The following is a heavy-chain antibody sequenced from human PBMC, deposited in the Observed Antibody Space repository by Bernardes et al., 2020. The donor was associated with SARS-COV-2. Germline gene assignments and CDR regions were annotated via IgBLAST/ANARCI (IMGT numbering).Heavy chain of an antibody. CDR3: AHSGATMVRGRFDP. Sequence: SGPTLVKPTQTLTLTCTFSGFSLSTSGVGVGWIRQPPGKALEWLALIYWDDDKRYSPSLKSRLTITKDTSKNQVVLTMTNMDPVDTAAYYCAHSGATMVRGRFDPWGQGTQVTVSS. CDR2: IYWDDDK. J-gene: IGHJ5*02. D-gene: IGHD3-10*01. CDR1: GFSLSTSGVG. V-gene: IGHV2-5*02.